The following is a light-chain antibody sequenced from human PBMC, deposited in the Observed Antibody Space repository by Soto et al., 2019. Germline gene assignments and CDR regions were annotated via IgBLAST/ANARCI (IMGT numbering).Light chain of an antibody. J-gene: IGKJ2*01. V-gene: IGKV3-20*01. CDR2: CAT. CDR1: QSVSTNY. CDR3: QQYGSSPYT. Sequence: EIVLTQSPGTLSLSPGERATLSCRASQSVSTNYLAWYQQKPGQSPRLLIYCATRRATGIPDRFSGSGSGTDFILTISRLEPEDFALYFCQQYGSSPYTFAQGTKLDIK.